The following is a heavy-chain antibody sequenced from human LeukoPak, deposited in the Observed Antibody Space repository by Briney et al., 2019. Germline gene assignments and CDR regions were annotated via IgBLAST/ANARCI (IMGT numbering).Heavy chain of an antibody. Sequence: GGSLRLSCAASGFTFSSYVMSWVRQAPGKGLEWVSGISGSGGGTYYADSVKGRFTISRDNSKNTLYLQMNSLRAEDTAVYYCAATYGSGSRGDAFDVWGQGTMVTVSS. CDR1: GFTFSSYV. CDR3: AATYGSGSRGDAFDV. CDR2: ISGSGGGT. J-gene: IGHJ3*01. D-gene: IGHD3-10*01. V-gene: IGHV3-23*01.